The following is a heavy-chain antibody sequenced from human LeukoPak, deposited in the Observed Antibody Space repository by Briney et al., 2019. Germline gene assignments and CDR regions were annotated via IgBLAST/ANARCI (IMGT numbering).Heavy chain of an antibody. V-gene: IGHV1-2*02. CDR2: INPNSGGT. CDR3: ARQGGYCSGGSCSPTFDY. Sequence: GASVKVSCKSSGYIFTDHFIHWVRQAPGQGLEWMGWINPNSGGTNNAQKFQGRVTMTGDTSIRTAYMELRRLRSDDTAVYYCARQGGYCSGGSCSPTFDYWGQGTLVTASS. D-gene: IGHD2-15*01. J-gene: IGHJ4*02. CDR1: GYIFTDHF.